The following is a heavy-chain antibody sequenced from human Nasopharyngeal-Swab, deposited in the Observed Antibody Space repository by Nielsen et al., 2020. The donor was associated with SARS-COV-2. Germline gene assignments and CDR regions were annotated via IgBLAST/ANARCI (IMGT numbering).Heavy chain of an antibody. Sequence: GESLKISCVATGFPFSRYGMHWVRQAPGKGLEWVAVMSFDGINKFYADSVQGRFTISRDISKNTLYLQMNSLRSEDTALYYCAKEGQDCSGNGCYSHFFDSWGQGALVTVSS. D-gene: IGHD2-15*01. V-gene: IGHV3-30*18. CDR1: GFPFSRYG. CDR3: AKEGQDCSGNGCYSHFFDS. J-gene: IGHJ4*02. CDR2: MSFDGINK.